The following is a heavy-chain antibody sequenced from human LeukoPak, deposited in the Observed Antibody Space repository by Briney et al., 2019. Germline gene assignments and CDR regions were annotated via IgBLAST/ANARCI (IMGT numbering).Heavy chain of an antibody. D-gene: IGHD3-22*01. J-gene: IGHJ4*02. CDR3: ARALPDSSGLGFDY. CDR2: IYYSGST. CDR1: GGSISSGDYY. Sequence: SETLSLTCTVSGGSISSGDYYWSWIRQPPGKGLEWFGYIYYSGSTYYNPSLKSRVTISVDTSKNQFSLKLSSVTAADTAVYYCARALPDSSGLGFDYWGQGTLVTVSS. V-gene: IGHV4-30-4*01.